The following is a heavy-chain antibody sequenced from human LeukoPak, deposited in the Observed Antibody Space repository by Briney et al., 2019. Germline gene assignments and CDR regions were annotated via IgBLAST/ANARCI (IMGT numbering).Heavy chain of an antibody. J-gene: IGHJ4*02. D-gene: IGHD5-24*01. CDR1: GSTFSSYI. Sequence: GGSLRLSCEGSGSTFSSYIMNWVRQAPGKGLEWVSSISGSTGPTSYIYYADSVKGRFTISRDNAKKSLYLQMNSLRAEDTAVYYCARAPRGRDGYNPYYFDYWGQGTLVTFSS. CDR2: ISGSTGPTSYI. CDR3: ARAPRGRDGYNPYYFDY. V-gene: IGHV3-21*01.